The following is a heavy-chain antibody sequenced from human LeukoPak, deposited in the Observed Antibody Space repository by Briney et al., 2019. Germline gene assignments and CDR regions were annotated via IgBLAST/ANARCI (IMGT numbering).Heavy chain of an antibody. V-gene: IGHV3-23*01. CDR1: GFTLSEHA. Sequence: GGSLRLSCAVSGFTLSEHAMSWVRQAPGEGREWVSGIIDVGDTYYADSVKGRFTISRDSSKNTLYLQMNSLRAEDTATYYCAKDYCRGGNCPLPFFDSWGQGTLVTVSS. CDR3: AKDYCRGGNCPLPFFDS. J-gene: IGHJ4*02. CDR2: IIDVGDT. D-gene: IGHD2-15*01.